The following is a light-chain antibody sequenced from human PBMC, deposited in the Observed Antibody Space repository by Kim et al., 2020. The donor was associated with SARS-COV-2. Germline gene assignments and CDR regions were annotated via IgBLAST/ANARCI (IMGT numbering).Light chain of an antibody. CDR3: MQVLQTPYT. V-gene: IGKV2-28*01. J-gene: IGKJ2*01. Sequence: DTVMTQSPLSLPVTPGEPASISCRSSQSLLHSNGYNYLDWYLQKPGQSPQLLIYLGSNRASGVPDRFSGSGSGTDFTLKISRVEAEDVGVYYCMQVLQTPYTFGQGTKLEI. CDR1: QSLLHSNGYNY. CDR2: LGS.